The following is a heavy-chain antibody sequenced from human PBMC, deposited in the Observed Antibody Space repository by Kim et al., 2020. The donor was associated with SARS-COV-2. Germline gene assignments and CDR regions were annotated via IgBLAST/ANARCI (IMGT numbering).Heavy chain of an antibody. J-gene: IGHJ4*02. D-gene: IGHD3-10*01. CDR2: ISSSGT. CDR1: GFAFSTIA. V-gene: IGHV3-23*01. CDR3: VKGLYYADY. Sequence: GGSLRLSCAASGFAFSTIAMNWVRQAPGRGLEWVSTISSSGTNYADSVKGRFTISRDDSKNMLYLQMNSLRGEDTATYYCVKGLYYADYWGQGTLVTVGS.